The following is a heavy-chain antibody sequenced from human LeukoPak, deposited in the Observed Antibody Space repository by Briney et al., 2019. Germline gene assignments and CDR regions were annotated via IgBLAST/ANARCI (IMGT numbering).Heavy chain of an antibody. D-gene: IGHD3-22*01. CDR1: GFTFSSYA. CDR3: ATDDSSGYYYPFDY. J-gene: IGHJ4*02. V-gene: IGHV3-23*01. CDR2: ISGSGGST. Sequence: GGSLRLSCAASGFTFSSYAMSWVRQAPGKGLEWVSAISGSGGSTYYADSVKGRFTISRDNSKNTLYLQMNSLRAEDTAVYYCATDDSSGYYYPFDYWGQGTLVTVSS.